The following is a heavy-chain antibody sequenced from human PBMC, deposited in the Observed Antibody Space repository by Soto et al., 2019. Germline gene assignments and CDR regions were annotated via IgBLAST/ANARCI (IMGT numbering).Heavy chain of an antibody. J-gene: IGHJ4*02. CDR2: ISSSGSTI. V-gene: IGHV3-11*01. CDR3: TAAYPFYDSSGYYPNFDY. Sequence: GGSLRLSCAAYGFTFSDYYMSWIRQAPGKGMEWVSYISSSGSTIYYADSVKGRFTISRDNAKNSLYLQMNSLRAEDTAVYYCTAAYPFYDSSGYYPNFDYWGQGTLVTVSS. D-gene: IGHD3-22*01. CDR1: GFTFSDYY.